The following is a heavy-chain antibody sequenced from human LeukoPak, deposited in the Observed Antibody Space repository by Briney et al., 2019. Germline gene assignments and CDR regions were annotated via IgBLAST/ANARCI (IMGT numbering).Heavy chain of an antibody. J-gene: IGHJ4*02. CDR2: INPNSGGT. CDR1: GYTFTGYH. D-gene: IGHD6-13*01. CDR3: ARVSGIAAGYFDY. Sequence: AVTVSCKASGYTFTGYHMHWLRQAPGQALEWMGWINPNSGGTNYAQKFQGRVTMTRDTSISTAYMELSRLRSDDTAVYYCARVSGIAAGYFDYWGQGTLVTVSS. V-gene: IGHV1-2*02.